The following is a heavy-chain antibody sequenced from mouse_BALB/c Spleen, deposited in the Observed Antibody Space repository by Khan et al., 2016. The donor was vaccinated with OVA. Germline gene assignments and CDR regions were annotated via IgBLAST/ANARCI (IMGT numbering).Heavy chain of an antibody. V-gene: IGHV5-17*02. CDR1: GFTFSRFG. CDR3: ARDANFDY. CDR2: ISSGRSSI. Sequence: DVHLVESGGGLVQPGGSRKLSCAASGFTFSRFGMHWVRQAPEKGLEWVAHISSGRSSIYYADTGKGRFTISRDNPKNTLFLQMTSLRSEDTAMYYCARDANFDYWGQGTTLTVSS. J-gene: IGHJ2*01.